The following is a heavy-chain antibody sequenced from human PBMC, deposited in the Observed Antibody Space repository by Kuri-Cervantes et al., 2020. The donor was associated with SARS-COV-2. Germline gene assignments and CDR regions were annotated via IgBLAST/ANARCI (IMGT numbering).Heavy chain of an antibody. D-gene: IGHD3-9*01. CDR3: GPFSRYAYDFDK. V-gene: IGHV3-23*01. CDR2: ISGNSVWI. CDR1: GFAFSSHS. Sequence: GESLKISCAASGFAFSSHSMTWLRQAPGRELEWVSAISGNSVWIYYADSVKGRFTISRDNPKNIVYLQMNSLGADDTAVYYCGPFSRYAYDFDKWGQGTLVTVSS. J-gene: IGHJ4*02.